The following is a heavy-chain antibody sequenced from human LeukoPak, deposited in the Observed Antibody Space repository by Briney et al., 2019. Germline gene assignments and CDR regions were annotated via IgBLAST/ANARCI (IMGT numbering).Heavy chain of an antibody. CDR3: AHRLSHCSSDRCTDCYYYYYYMDV. J-gene: IGHJ6*03. CDR1: GFSLSTSGVG. Sequence: SGPTLVKPTQTLTLTSTFSGFSLSTSGVGVGWIRQPPGKALEWLALIYWNDDKRYSPSLKSRVTITKDTSKNQVVLTMTNVDPVDTATYFCAHRLSHCSSDRCTDCYYYYYYMDVWGKGITVTVSS. CDR2: IYWNDDK. D-gene: IGHD2-2*01. V-gene: IGHV2-5*01.